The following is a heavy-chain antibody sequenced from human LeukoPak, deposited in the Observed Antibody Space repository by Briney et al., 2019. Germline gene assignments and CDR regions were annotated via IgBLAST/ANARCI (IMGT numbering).Heavy chain of an antibody. CDR1: GFMFADHG. Sequence: GESLRLSCAASGFMFADHGMTWVRQVPGKGLEWVSGINWNGGSTGYVDSVKGRFTISRDNAKNVLFLQMNNLRAEDTAVYYCARRGYSGYEIGAFDIWGQGTMVTVSS. CDR3: ARRGYSGYEIGAFDI. CDR2: INWNGGST. V-gene: IGHV3-20*04. D-gene: IGHD5-12*01. J-gene: IGHJ3*02.